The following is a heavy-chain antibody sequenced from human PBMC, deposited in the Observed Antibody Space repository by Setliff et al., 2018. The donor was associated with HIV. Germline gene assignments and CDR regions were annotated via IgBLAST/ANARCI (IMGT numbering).Heavy chain of an antibody. D-gene: IGHD3-22*01. Sequence: PSETLSLTCTVSGGSISSHYWSWIRQPPGKGLEWIGSIYYNGITNYNPSLKSRVTVSVDTSKNQFSLKLSSVTAADTAVYYCARAGYYGSTSYWEYFQHWGQGTPVTVS. V-gene: IGHV4-59*11. CDR2: IYYNGIT. CDR3: ARAGYYGSTSYWEYFQH. CDR1: GGSISSHY. J-gene: IGHJ1*01.